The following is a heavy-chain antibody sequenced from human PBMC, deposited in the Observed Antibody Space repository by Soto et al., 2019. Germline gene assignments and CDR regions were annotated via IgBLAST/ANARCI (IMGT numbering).Heavy chain of an antibody. CDR2: INAGNGNT. CDR3: SVSYSYYGMDV. J-gene: IGHJ6*02. Sequence: QVQLVQSGAEEKKPGASVKVSCKASGYTFTSYAMHWVRQAPGQRLEWMGWINAGNGNTKYSQKFQGRVTITRDTSASTAYMELSSLRSEDTAVYYCSVSYSYYGMDVWGQGTTVTVSS. CDR1: GYTFTSYA. V-gene: IGHV1-3*05. D-gene: IGHD3-10*01.